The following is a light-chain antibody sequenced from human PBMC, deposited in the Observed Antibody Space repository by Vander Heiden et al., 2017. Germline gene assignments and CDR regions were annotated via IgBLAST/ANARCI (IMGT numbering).Light chain of an antibody. J-gene: IGLJ2*01. CDR2: RNN. V-gene: IGLV1-47*01. CDR3: ATWDDALSGRL. Sequence: QSTLPQLPSASGAPGQRVTITCSGSSSNSGNNFVYWDLQYPGMAPKLLIHRNNQRPSGVPDRFSGSKSGTSASLAISGLRSEEEADYYCATWDDALSGRLFGGGTKLTV. CDR1: SSNSGNNF.